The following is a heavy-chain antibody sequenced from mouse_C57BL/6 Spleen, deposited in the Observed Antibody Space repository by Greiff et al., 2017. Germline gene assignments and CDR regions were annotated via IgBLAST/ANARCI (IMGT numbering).Heavy chain of an antibody. CDR2: IDPSDSYT. V-gene: IGHV1-69*01. CDR3: ARYGGYYGGGYFDV. J-gene: IGHJ1*03. Sequence: VQLQQPGAELVMPGASVKLSCKASGYTFTSYWMHWVKQRPGQGLEWIGEIDPSDSYTNYNQKFKGKSTLTVDKSSSTAYMQLSSLTSEDSAVYYCARYGGYYGGGYFDVWGTGTTVTVSS. CDR1: GYTFTSYW. D-gene: IGHD2-3*01.